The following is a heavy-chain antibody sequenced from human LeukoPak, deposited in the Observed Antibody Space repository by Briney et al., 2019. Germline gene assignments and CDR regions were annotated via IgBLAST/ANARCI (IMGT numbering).Heavy chain of an antibody. CDR3: ARVSGATITTYYGMDV. Sequence: PSETLSLTCAVSGASISADYWIWIRQPPGKGLEWIGNIHYSGSTNYNPSLKSRVTISIDTSKNQFSLRLSSVTAVDTAVYYCARVSGATITTYYGMDVWGQGTTVTVS. CDR1: GASISADY. CDR2: IHYSGST. D-gene: IGHD5-12*01. V-gene: IGHV4-59*01. J-gene: IGHJ6*02.